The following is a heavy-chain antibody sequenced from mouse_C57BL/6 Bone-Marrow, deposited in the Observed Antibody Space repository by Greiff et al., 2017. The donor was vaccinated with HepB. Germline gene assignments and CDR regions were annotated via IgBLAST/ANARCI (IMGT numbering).Heavy chain of an antibody. D-gene: IGHD1-1*01. CDR1: GYTFTSYW. J-gene: IGHJ2*01. Sequence: QVQLQQPGTELVKPGASVKLSCKASGYTFTSYWMHWVKQRPGQGLEWIGNINPSNGGTNYNEKFKSKATLTVDKSSSTAYMQLSSLTSEDSAVYYCARGGSYYYGSSYWFAYWGQGTTLTVSS. V-gene: IGHV1-53*01. CDR2: INPSNGGT. CDR3: ARGGSYYYGSSYWFAY.